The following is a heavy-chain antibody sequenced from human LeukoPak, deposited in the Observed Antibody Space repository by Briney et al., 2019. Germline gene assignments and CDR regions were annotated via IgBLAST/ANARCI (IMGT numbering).Heavy chain of an antibody. Sequence: GASVKVSCKASGYTFTSYYMHWVRQAPGQGLEWMGIINPSGGSTSYAQKFQGRVATTRDTSTSTVYMELSSLRSEDTAVYYCARVKGAIGFRTGGDAFDIWGQGTMVTVSS. V-gene: IGHV1-46*01. CDR2: INPSGGST. D-gene: IGHD2-8*02. CDR3: ARVKGAIGFRTGGDAFDI. CDR1: GYTFTSYY. J-gene: IGHJ3*02.